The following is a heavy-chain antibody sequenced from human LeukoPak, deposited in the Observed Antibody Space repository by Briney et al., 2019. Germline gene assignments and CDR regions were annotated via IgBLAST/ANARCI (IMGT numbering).Heavy chain of an antibody. CDR1: GYTFTGYY. D-gene: IGHD2-2*01. Sequence: GASVKASCKASGYTFTGYYMHWVRQAPGQGLEWMGWINPNSGGTNYAQKFQGRVTMTRDTSISTAYMELSRLRSDDTAVYYCARDLRFVVVPAATAPPSFDYWGQGTLVTVSS. CDR2: INPNSGGT. V-gene: IGHV1-2*02. J-gene: IGHJ4*02. CDR3: ARDLRFVVVPAATAPPSFDY.